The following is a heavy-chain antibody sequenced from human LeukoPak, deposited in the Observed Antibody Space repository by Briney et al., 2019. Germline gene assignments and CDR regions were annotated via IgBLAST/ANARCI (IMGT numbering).Heavy chain of an antibody. CDR2: IYYSGST. CDR3: AREVTPVPFFDY. CDR1: GGSISSYH. Sequence: SETLSLTCTVSGGSISSYHWSWIRQPPGKGLEWIGYIYYSGSTNYNPSLKSRVTISVDTSKNQFSLKLSSVTAADTAVYYCAREVTPVPFFDYWGQGTLVTVSS. J-gene: IGHJ4*02. V-gene: IGHV4-59*01. D-gene: IGHD4-23*01.